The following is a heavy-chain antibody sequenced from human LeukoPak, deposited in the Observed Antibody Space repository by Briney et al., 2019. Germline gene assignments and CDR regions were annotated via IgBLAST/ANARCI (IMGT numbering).Heavy chain of an antibody. V-gene: IGHV1-2*02. J-gene: IGHJ4*02. CDR3: VREGEGPLSKDFDY. CDR2: IGPHSTFT. Sequence: ASMKASCKSSGFTFTDHYIHWVRQGPGQGLEWMGYIGPHSTFTSSPQEFQGRVTMTRDTSMTTAYMELTRLTSDDTAVYYYVREGEGPLSKDFDYWGQGTLVTVSS. D-gene: IGHD2/OR15-2a*01. CDR1: GFTFTDHY.